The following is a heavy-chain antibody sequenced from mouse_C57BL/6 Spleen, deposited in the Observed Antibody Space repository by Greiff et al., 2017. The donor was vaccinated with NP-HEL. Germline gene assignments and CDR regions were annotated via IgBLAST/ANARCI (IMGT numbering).Heavy chain of an antibody. CDR3: ARVTYDYYAMDY. D-gene: IGHD5-1*01. V-gene: IGHV1-18*01. CDR1: GYTFTDYN. J-gene: IGHJ4*01. CDR2: INPNNGGT. Sequence: EVQLQQSGPELVKPGASVKIPCKASGYTFTDYNMDWVKQSHGKSLEWIGDINPNNGGTIYNQKFKGKATLTVDKSSSTAYRELRSLTSEDTAVYYCARVTYDYYAMDYWGQGTSVTVSS.